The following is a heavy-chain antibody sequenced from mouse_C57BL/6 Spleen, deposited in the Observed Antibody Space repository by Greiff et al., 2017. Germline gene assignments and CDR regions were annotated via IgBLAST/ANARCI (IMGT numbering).Heavy chain of an antibody. CDR2: ITPSSGYT. CDR3: ASQGTGTGYWYFDV. V-gene: IGHV1-7*01. D-gene: IGHD4-1*01. CDR1: GYTFTSYW. Sequence: QVHVKQSGAELAKPGASVKLSCKASGYTFTSYWMHWVKQRHGQGLEWIGYITPSSGYTKYNQKFKDKATLNAHKASRTAYMQLSSLTYEDSAVYYCASQGTGTGYWYFDVWGTGTTVTVSS. J-gene: IGHJ1*03.